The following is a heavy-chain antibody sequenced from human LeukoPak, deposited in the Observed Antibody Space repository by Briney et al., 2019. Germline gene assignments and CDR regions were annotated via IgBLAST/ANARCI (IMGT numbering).Heavy chain of an antibody. CDR1: GGSISSSSYY. CDR3: ASRNYYDSSGYSRVDY. Sequence: SETLSLTCTVSGGSISSSSYYWGWIRQPPGKGLEWIGSIYYSGSTYYNPSLKSRVTISVDTSKNQFSLKLSSVSAADTAVYYCASRNYYDSSGYSRVDYWGQGTLVTVSS. CDR2: IYYSGST. D-gene: IGHD3-22*01. J-gene: IGHJ4*02. V-gene: IGHV4-39*01.